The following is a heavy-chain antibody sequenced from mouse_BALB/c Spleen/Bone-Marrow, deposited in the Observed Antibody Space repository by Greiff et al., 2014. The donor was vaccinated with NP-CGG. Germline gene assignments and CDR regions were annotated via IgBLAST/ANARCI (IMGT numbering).Heavy chain of an antibody. Sequence: VQLQESGPGLVAPSQSLSITCTVSGFSLTGYGVNWVRQPPGKGLEWLGMIWGDGSTDYNSALKSRLSISKDNSKSQVFLKMNSLQTDDTARYYCAREPHYYAMDYWGQGTPVTVSS. CDR1: GFSLTGYG. CDR2: IWGDGST. CDR3: AREPHYYAMDY. J-gene: IGHJ4*01. V-gene: IGHV2-6-7*01.